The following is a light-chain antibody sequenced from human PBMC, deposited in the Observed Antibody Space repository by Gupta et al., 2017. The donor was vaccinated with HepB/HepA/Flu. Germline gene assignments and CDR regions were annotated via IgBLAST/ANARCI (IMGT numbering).Light chain of an antibody. CDR2: DVR. Sequence: QSALTQPASVSGSPGQPLPISCTRTSSDVGRYNFVSWYQQHPGKVPKLMISDVRNRPSGVSNRFSGSKSGNTASLTISGLQAEDEADYYCSSYSSSNTVIFGGGTKVTVL. CDR3: SSYSSSNTVI. J-gene: IGLJ2*01. V-gene: IGLV2-14*03. CDR1: SSDVGRYNF.